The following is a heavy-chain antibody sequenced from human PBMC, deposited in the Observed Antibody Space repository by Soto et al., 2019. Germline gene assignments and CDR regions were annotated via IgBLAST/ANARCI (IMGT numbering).Heavy chain of an antibody. CDR3: SRAVGGFTYGYPDY. Sequence: SGPTLVNPTQTLTLTCTFSGFSLSTTGMCVSWIRQPPGKALEWLALIDWADDKYYSTSLKTRLTISKDTSKNQVVLTMTNVEPVATATYFCSRAVGGFTYGYPDYWGQGTLVTVSS. J-gene: IGHJ4*02. D-gene: IGHD5-18*01. V-gene: IGHV2-70*01. CDR1: GFSLSTTGMC. CDR2: IDWADDK.